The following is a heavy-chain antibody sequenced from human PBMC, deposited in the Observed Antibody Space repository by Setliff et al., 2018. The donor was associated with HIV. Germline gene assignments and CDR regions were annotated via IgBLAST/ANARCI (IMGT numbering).Heavy chain of an antibody. J-gene: IGHJ4*02. Sequence: ASVKVSCKASGYTFSSFGISWVRQAPGQGLEWMGWISGFNGNTNYAQKFQGRVTMTRDRSISTAYMELSSLRSDDTAVYYCATRPGSGFQYYHLDFWGQGTLVTVSS. D-gene: IGHD5-12*01. CDR1: GYTFSSFG. CDR2: ISGFNGNT. V-gene: IGHV1-18*01. CDR3: ATRPGSGFQYYHLDF.